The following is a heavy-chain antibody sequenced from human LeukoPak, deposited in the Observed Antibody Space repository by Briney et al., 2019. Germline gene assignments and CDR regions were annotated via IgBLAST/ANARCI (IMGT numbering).Heavy chain of an antibody. J-gene: IGHJ5*02. Sequence: PSETLSLTCTVSDGAIAGYSWSWIRQAPGKGLEWIGYIYYSGDTNYNPSLQSRVTVSVDTSKNQFSLGLTSVSAADTAVYYCVRGPYGSGISNWFDPWGQGTLVTVSS. CDR2: IYYSGDT. CDR3: VRGPYGSGISNWFDP. D-gene: IGHD3-10*01. CDR1: DGAIAGYS. V-gene: IGHV4-59*01.